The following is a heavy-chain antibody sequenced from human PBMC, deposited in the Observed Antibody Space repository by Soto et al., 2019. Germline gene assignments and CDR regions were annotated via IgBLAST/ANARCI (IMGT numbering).Heavy chain of an antibody. J-gene: IGHJ4*02. CDR3: ARVNSGYDLYYFDY. D-gene: IGHD5-12*01. CDR1: GYTFTGYY. Sequence: ASVKVSCKASGYTFTGYYMHWVRQAPGQGLEWMGWINPNSGGTNYAQKFQGRVTTTRDTSISTAYMELSRLRSDDTAVYYCARVNSGYDLYYFDYWGQGTPGTASS. CDR2: INPNSGGT. V-gene: IGHV1-2*02.